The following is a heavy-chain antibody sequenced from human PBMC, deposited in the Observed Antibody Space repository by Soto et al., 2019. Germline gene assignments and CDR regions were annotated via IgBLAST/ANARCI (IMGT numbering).Heavy chain of an antibody. J-gene: IGHJ4*02. CDR3: ARQGSSGWYPDY. Sequence: LMISCKGSGYSFTSYWISWVRQLLGEGLERVGGIDTSDYYTNYSPSFQGHVTISADKSISTAYLQWSSLKASHTAMYYCARQGSSGWYPDYWGQGTLVTVSS. V-gene: IGHV5-10-1*01. CDR2: IDTSDYYT. D-gene: IGHD6-19*01. CDR1: GYSFTSYW.